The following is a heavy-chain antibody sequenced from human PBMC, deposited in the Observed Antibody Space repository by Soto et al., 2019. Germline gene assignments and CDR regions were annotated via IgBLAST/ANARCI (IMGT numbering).Heavy chain of an antibody. CDR2: ISGSGGST. Sequence: GGSLRLSCAASGFTFSSYAMSWVRQAPGKGLEWVSAISGSGGSTYYADSVKGRFTISRDNSKNTLYLQMNSLRAEDTAVYYCAKGQSVSGSSGYPGAFDIWGQGTMVTVSS. CDR3: AKGQSVSGSSGYPGAFDI. J-gene: IGHJ3*02. D-gene: IGHD3-22*01. CDR1: GFTFSSYA. V-gene: IGHV3-23*01.